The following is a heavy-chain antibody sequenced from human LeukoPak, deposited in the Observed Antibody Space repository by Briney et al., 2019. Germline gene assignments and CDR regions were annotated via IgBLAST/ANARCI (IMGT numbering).Heavy chain of an antibody. CDR1: GFTFSSYG. V-gene: IGHV3-48*04. Sequence: GGSLRLSCAASGFTFSSYGIHWVRQAPGKGLEWVSYISSSSSTIYYADSVKGRFTISRDNAKNSLYLQMNSLRAEDTAVYYCARVRWLGDYGMDVWGQGTTVTVSS. CDR2: ISSSSSTI. CDR3: ARVRWLGDYGMDV. J-gene: IGHJ6*02. D-gene: IGHD4-23*01.